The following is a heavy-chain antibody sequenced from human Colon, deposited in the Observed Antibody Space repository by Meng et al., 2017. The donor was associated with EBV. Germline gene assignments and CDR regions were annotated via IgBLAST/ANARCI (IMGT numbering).Heavy chain of an antibody. Sequence: VQLVTSWVELKRPGASVKVSCNASGYTFSTYTTNWVRQAHGRGLEWMGWISTNTGTPTYTQGFTGRFVFSLDTSVSTAYLQISNPKAEDTAVYYCARGGNFDPWGQGTLVTVSS. J-gene: IGHJ5*02. CDR1: GYTFSTYT. CDR2: ISTNTGTP. D-gene: IGHD2/OR15-2a*01. V-gene: IGHV7-4-1*02. CDR3: ARGGNFDP.